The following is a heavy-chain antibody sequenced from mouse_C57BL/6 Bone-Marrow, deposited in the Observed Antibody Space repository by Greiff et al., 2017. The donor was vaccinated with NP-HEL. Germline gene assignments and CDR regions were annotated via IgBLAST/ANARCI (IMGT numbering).Heavy chain of an antibody. CDR1: GFTFSSYG. CDR2: ISSGGSYT. V-gene: IGHV5-6*01. CDR3: ASPYDYDVAWFAY. D-gene: IGHD2-4*01. J-gene: IGHJ3*01. Sequence: EVHLVESGGDLVKPGGSLKLSCAASGFTFSSYGMSWVRQTPDKRLELVATISSGGSYTYYPDSVKGRFTISRDSAKNTLYLQMSSLKSEDTAMYYCASPYDYDVAWFAYWGQGTLVTVSA.